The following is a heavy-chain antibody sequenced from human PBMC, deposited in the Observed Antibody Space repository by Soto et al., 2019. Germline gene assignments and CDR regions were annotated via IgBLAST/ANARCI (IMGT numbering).Heavy chain of an antibody. J-gene: IGHJ4*02. CDR2: IYYTGST. V-gene: IGHV4-39*01. Sequence: LSLTCTVSGGSINSSSYYWGWIRQPPGKGLEWIGSIYYTGSTYYNPSLKSRLTISIDTSKNRFSLKLTSVTAADAALYYCAITDDYSNFDYWGQGTLVTVSS. CDR3: AITDDYSNFDY. D-gene: IGHD4-4*01. CDR1: GGSINSSSYY.